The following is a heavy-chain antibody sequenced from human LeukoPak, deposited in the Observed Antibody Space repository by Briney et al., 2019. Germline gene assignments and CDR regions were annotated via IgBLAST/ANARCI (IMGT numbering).Heavy chain of an antibody. Sequence: GGSLRLSCAASAFTFSSYAMSWVRQAPGKGLEWVSTISGSGGSTYYAASVKGRFTISRDNSKNTLYLQMNSLRAEDTAVYYCAKSHGSSWYEFDYWGQGTLVTVSS. CDR1: AFTFSSYA. CDR3: AKSHGSSWYEFDY. D-gene: IGHD6-13*01. V-gene: IGHV3-23*01. CDR2: ISGSGGST. J-gene: IGHJ4*02.